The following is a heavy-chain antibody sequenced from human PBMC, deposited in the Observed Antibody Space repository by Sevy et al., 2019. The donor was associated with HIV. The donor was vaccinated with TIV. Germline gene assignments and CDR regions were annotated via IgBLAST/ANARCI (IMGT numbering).Heavy chain of an antibody. D-gene: IGHD3-9*01. CDR3: ARFVIYDILTGDYNLDY. J-gene: IGHJ4*02. V-gene: IGHV1-18*01. CDR2: ISAYNGNT. Sequence: ASVKVSCKASGYSFTSYGISWVRQAPGQGLEWMGWISAYNGNTNYAQKLQGRVTMTTDTSTSTAYMELRSLRSDDTAVYYCARFVIYDILTGDYNLDYWGQGTLVTVSS. CDR1: GYSFTSYG.